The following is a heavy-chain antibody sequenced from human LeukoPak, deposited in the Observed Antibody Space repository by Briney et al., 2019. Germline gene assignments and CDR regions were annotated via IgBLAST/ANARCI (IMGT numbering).Heavy chain of an antibody. CDR3: AKAGMEQLVLVFDY. CDR2: ISSSGSTI. J-gene: IGHJ4*02. D-gene: IGHD6-6*01. Sequence: GGSLRLSCAASGFTFSDYYMSWIRQAPGKGLEWVSYISSSGSTIYYADSVKGRFTISRDNAKNSLYLQMNSLRAEDTAVYYCAKAGMEQLVLVFDYWGQGTLVTVSS. CDR1: GFTFSDYY. V-gene: IGHV3-11*04.